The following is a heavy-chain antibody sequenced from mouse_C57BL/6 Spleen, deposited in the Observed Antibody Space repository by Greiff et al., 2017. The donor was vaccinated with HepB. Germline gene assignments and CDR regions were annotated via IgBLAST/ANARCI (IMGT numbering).Heavy chain of an antibody. CDR2: ISSGSSTI. Sequence: EVMLVESGGGLVKPGGSLKLSCAASGFTFSDYGMHWVRLAPEKGLEWVAYISSGSSTIYYADTVKGRFTISRDNAKNALFLQMTSLRSGDTAMYYCARDGYDGGFAYWGQGTLVTVSA. CDR3: ARDGYDGGFAY. CDR1: GFTFSDYG. J-gene: IGHJ3*01. V-gene: IGHV5-17*01. D-gene: IGHD2-2*01.